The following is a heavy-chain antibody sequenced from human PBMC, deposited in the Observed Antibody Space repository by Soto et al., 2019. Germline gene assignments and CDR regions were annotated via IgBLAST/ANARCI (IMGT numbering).Heavy chain of an antibody. D-gene: IGHD6-19*01. J-gene: IGHJ4*02. CDR2: IYWDDDK. CDR3: ARTVAGAYAALYYFDY. CDR1: GLSLSTSGVG. V-gene: IGHV2-5*02. Sequence: SGPTLVNPTQTLTLTCTFSGLSLSTSGVGVGWIRQPPGKALEWLALIYWDDDKRYSPSLKSRLTITKDTSKNQVVLTMTNMDPVDTATYYCARTVAGAYAALYYFDYWGQGTLVTVSS.